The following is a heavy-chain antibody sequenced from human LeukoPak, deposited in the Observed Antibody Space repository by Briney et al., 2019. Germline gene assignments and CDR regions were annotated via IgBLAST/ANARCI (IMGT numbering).Heavy chain of an antibody. CDR1: GFTFSNFA. CDR3: ARALAGYYFDN. Sequence: KPGESLRLSCAASGFTFSNFAMSWIRQAPGKGLEWVSYISSSSTYDTTYADSVKGRFTISRDNTKNSLYLQMNILRAEDTAVYYCARALAGYYFDNWGQGTLVTVSS. D-gene: IGHD6-19*01. V-gene: IGHV3-11*05. J-gene: IGHJ4*02. CDR2: ISSSSTYDT.